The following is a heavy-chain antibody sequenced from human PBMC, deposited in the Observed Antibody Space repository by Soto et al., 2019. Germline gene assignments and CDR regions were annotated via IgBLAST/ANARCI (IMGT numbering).Heavy chain of an antibody. V-gene: IGHV6-1*01. CDR2: TYYWSKWYN. D-gene: IGHD1-26*01. CDR1: GDSVSSNSAA. Sequence: PSQTLSLTCAISGDSVSSNSAAWNWIRQSPSRGLEWLGRTYYWSKWYNDYAVSVKSRITVSPDTSKNQFSLQLISVTPDDSAVYYCARDQGALNVWGQGTLVTVSS. J-gene: IGHJ4*02. CDR3: ARDQGALNV.